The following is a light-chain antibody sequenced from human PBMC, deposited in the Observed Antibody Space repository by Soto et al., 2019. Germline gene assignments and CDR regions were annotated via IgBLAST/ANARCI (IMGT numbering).Light chain of an antibody. CDR2: DVN. J-gene: IGLJ2*01. Sequence: QSALTQPAAVSGSPGQSITISCTGTSSDVGAYNSVSWYQQHPGKAPTLMIFDVNNRPSGVSDRFSGSKSGNTASLTISGLQPEDEADYHCSSHTTSSTLVVFGGGTKLTVL. CDR3: SSHTTSSTLVV. V-gene: IGLV2-14*01. CDR1: SSDVGAYNS.